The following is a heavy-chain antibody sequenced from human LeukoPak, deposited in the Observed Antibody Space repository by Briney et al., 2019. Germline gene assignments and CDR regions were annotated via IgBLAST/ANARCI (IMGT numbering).Heavy chain of an antibody. J-gene: IGHJ4*02. CDR3: ARGGNYYDSSPGY. CDR2: INHSGST. D-gene: IGHD3-22*01. V-gene: IGHV4-34*01. Sequence: NTSETLSLTCAVYGGSFSGYYWSWVSQPPGKGLEWVGEINHSGSTNYNRYLKSRVTILVETSKNQFSLKLSSVTAADTAVYYCARGGNYYDSSPGYWGQGTLVTVSS. CDR1: GGSFSGYY.